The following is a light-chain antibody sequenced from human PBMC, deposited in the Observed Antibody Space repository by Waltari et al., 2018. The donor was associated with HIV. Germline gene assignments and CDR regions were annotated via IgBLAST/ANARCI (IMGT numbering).Light chain of an antibody. CDR2: DDS. CDR1: NIGSKS. CDR3: QVWDSSSDHTRV. V-gene: IGLV3-21*02. Sequence: SYVLTQPPSVSVAPGQTARITCGGNNIGSKSVTWYQQKPGQAPVLVVYDDSDRPSGIPERFSGSNSGNTATLTISRVEAGDEADYYCQVWDSSSDHTRVFGGGTKLTVL. J-gene: IGLJ2*01.